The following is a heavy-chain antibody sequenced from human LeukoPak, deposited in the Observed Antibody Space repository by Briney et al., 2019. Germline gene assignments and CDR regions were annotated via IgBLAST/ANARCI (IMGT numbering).Heavy chain of an antibody. J-gene: IGHJ4*02. V-gene: IGHV4-4*02. CDR1: GGSISNNKW. D-gene: IGHD2-21*01. CDR2: IFHSGST. CDR3: ASVALSSFDY. Sequence: SGTLSLTCVVSGGSISNNKWWTWVRQPPGKGLEWIGEIFHSGSTKYNPSLKSRVTISVDKSKNQFSLKLSSVTAADTAVYYCASVALSSFDYWGQGTLVTVSS.